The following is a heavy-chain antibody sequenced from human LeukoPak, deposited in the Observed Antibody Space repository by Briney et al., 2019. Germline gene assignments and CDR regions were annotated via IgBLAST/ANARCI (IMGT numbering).Heavy chain of an antibody. CDR1: GFTFSSYW. J-gene: IGHJ6*03. CDR2: INSDGSST. D-gene: IGHD3-3*01. V-gene: IGHV3-74*01. Sequence: GGSLRLSCEASGFTFSSYWMHWVRQAPGKGLVWVSRINSDGSSTSYADSVKGRFTISRDNAKNTLYLQMNSLRAEDTAVYYCARNPTYYDFWSGYFRPYYYYYYMDVWGKGTTVTVSS. CDR3: ARNPTYYDFWSGYFRPYYYYYYMDV.